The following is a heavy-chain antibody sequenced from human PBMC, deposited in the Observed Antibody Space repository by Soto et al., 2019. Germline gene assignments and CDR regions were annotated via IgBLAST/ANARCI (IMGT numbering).Heavy chain of an antibody. CDR2: IKQDGSAK. V-gene: IGHV3-7*01. Sequence: GSLRLACVASGFTFWGDWMSWVRQAPGKGLEWVANIKQDGSAKQYLDSVRGRFTISRDNSKNSVYLQMNSLRAEDTALYYCARDFYGGFSYGLGDNWGQGTLVNVSS. D-gene: IGHD2-15*01. J-gene: IGHJ4*02. CDR1: GFTFWGDW. CDR3: ARDFYGGFSYGLGDN.